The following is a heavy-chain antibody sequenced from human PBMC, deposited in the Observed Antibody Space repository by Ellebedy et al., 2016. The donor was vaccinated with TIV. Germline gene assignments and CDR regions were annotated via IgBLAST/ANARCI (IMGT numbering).Heavy chain of an antibody. Sequence: GGSLRLSCAASTFSFRSYWMSWVRQAPGKGLEWVANINQDGSMKYYVDSVRGRFTISRDNAKNSLYLQMNSLRVEDTAVYYCATDGSHGDYVFPRHAFERWGQGTMVTVSS. CDR3: ATDGSHGDYVFPRHAFER. V-gene: IGHV3-7*01. CDR1: TFSFRSYW. CDR2: INQDGSMK. J-gene: IGHJ3*02. D-gene: IGHD4-17*01.